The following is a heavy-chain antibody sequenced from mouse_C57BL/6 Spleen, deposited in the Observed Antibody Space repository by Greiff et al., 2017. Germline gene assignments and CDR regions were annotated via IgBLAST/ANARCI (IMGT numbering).Heavy chain of an antibody. D-gene: IGHD2-4*01. J-gene: IGHJ1*03. CDR3: ARKGDYGGYWYFDV. Sequence: VQLQQPGTELVKPGASVKLSCKASGYTFTSYWLHWVKQRPGQGLEWIGNINPSNGGTNYNEKFKSKATLTVDKSSSTAYMQLSSLTSEDSAVYYCARKGDYGGYWYFDVWGTGTTVTVSS. V-gene: IGHV1-53*01. CDR1: GYTFTSYW. CDR2: INPSNGGT.